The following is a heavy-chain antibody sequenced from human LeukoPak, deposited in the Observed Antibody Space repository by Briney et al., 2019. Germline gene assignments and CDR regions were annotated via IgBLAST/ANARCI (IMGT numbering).Heavy chain of an antibody. CDR1: GFTFSSYS. D-gene: IGHD3-10*01. CDR2: ISSSSSYI. V-gene: IGHV3-21*01. J-gene: IGHJ3*02. Sequence: VESGGGLVKPGGSLRLSCAASGFTFSSYSMNWVRQAPGKGLEWVSSISSSSSYICYADSVKGRFTISRDNAKNSLYLQMNSLRAEDTAVYYCARDHYGSGSAFDIWGQGTMVTVSS. CDR3: ARDHYGSGSAFDI.